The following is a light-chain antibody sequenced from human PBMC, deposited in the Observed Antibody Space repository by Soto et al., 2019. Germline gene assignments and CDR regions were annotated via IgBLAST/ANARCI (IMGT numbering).Light chain of an antibody. V-gene: IGKV3-20*01. CDR2: GAS. J-gene: IGKJ4*01. CDR3: HQYDSSPLS. Sequence: EIVLTQSPGTLSLSPGQRATLSCRASQSLSSNYLAGYQQKPGLAPRLLIYGASSRATGIPDRFSGSASGTDFPLSISSLEPEDFAVDYCHQYDSSPLSFGGGTKVEIK. CDR1: QSLSSNY.